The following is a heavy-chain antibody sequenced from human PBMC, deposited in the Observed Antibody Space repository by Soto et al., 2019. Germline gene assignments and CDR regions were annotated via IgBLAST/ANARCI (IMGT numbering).Heavy chain of an antibody. J-gene: IGHJ4*02. V-gene: IGHV4-31*03. D-gene: IGHD4-17*01. CDR3: ARSTTVTGEFDH. CDR1: GGSISSTTYY. Sequence: QVQLQESGPGLVKPSQTLSLTCTVSGGSISSTTYYWNWIRQHPGKGLEWIGYIYNSGTTYYKPSLTSRATMSVDTSKNHFSLNLSSVTAADTAVYYCARSTTVTGEFDHWGQGTLVTVSS. CDR2: IYNSGTT.